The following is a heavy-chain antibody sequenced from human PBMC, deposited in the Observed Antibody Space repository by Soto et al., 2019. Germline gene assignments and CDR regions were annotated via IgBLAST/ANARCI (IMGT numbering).Heavy chain of an antibody. CDR1: GYTLTELS. D-gene: IGHD2-2*01. J-gene: IGHJ3*02. CDR2: FDPEDGET. CDR3: ASFSPMPHAFDI. V-gene: IGHV1-24*01. Sequence: ASVKVSCKVSGYTLTELSMHWVRQAPGKGLEWMGGFDPEDGETIYAQKFQGRVTMTEDTSTDTAYMELSSLRSEDTAVYYCASFSPMPHAFDIWGQGTMVTVSS.